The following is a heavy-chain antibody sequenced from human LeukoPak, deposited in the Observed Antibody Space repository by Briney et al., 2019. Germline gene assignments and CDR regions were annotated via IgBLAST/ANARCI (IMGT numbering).Heavy chain of an antibody. J-gene: IGHJ6*02. CDR3: ARDLFGSSWYPYYYYYGMDV. CDR2: IKQDGSEK. Sequence: GGSLRLSCAASGFTFSSYWMSWVRQAPGKGLEWVANIKQDGSEKYYVDSVKGRFTISRDNAKNTLYLQMNSLRAEDTAVYYCARDLFGSSWYPYYYYYGMDVWGQGTTVTVSS. CDR1: GFTFSSYW. D-gene: IGHD6-13*01. V-gene: IGHV3-7*01.